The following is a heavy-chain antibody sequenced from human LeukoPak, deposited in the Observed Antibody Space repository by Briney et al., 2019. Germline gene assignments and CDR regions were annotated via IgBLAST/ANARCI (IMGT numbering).Heavy chain of an antibody. D-gene: IGHD3-10*01. V-gene: IGHV3-7*01. Sequence: GGSLRLSCVASGFTFSSYWMTWVRQAPGKGLEWVANIKQDGSEKYYVDSVKGRFTISRDNAKNSLYLQMNSLRAEDTAVYYCARQRFGEFYWGQGTLVTVSS. CDR3: ARQRFGEFY. J-gene: IGHJ4*02. CDR2: IKQDGSEK. CDR1: GFTFSSYW.